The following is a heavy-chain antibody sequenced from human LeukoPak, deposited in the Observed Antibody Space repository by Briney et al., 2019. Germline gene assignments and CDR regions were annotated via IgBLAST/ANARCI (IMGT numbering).Heavy chain of an antibody. D-gene: IGHD6-13*01. CDR1: GYTFTGYY. CDR2: INPNSGGT. J-gene: IGHJ4*02. CDR3: ARASMDSSSWYEDDY. V-gene: IGHV1-2*02. Sequence: GASVKVSCKASGYTFTGYYMHWVRQAPGQGLEWMGWINPNSGGTNYAQKFQGGVTMTRDTSISTAYMELSRLRSDDTAVYYCARASMDSSSWYEDDYWGQGTLVTVSS.